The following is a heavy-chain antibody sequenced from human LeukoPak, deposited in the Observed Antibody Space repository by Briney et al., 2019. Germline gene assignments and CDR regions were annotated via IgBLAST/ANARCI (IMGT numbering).Heavy chain of an antibody. V-gene: IGHV3-48*01. Sequence: PGGSLRLSRAASGFTFSSYSMNWVRQAPGKGLEWVSYISSSSSTIYYADSVKGRFTISRDNAKNSLYPQMNSLRAEDTAVYYCARDPCGTAWGQGTLVTVSS. D-gene: IGHD1-1*01. J-gene: IGHJ5*02. CDR3: ARDPCGTA. CDR2: ISSSSSTI. CDR1: GFTFSSYS.